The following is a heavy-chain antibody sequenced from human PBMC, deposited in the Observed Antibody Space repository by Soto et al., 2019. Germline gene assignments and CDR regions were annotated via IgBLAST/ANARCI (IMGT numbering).Heavy chain of an antibody. CDR3: ATEPIYYNDGSGYYPLGH. V-gene: IGHV1-18*04. Sequence: ASVKVSCRASGYRFATYGFSWVRHAPGQGLECVGWISAHNGDTHYSQKFQGRVTLTTDTSTNTGYMELRSLTSDDTAVYFCATEPIYYNDGSGYYPLGHWGQGALVTVSS. CDR1: GYRFATYG. D-gene: IGHD3-22*01. J-gene: IGHJ4*02. CDR2: ISAHNGDT.